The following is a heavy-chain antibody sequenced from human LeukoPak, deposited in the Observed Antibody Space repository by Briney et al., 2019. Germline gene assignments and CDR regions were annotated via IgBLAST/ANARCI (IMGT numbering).Heavy chain of an antibody. J-gene: IGHJ5*02. CDR2: IYYSGST. V-gene: IGHV4-59*01. CDR3: ARAPPLPFDP. CDR1: GGSISSYY. Sequence: SETLSLTCTVSGGSISSYYWSWIRQPPGKGLEWIGYIYYSGSTNYSPSLKSRVTISVDTSKNQFSLKLSSVTAADTAVYYCARAPPLPFDPWGQGTLVTVSS.